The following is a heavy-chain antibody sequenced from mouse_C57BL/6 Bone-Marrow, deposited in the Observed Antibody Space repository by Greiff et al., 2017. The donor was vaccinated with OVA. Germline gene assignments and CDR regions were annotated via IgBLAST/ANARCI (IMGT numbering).Heavy chain of an antibody. Sequence: QVQLQQSGAELVRPGTSVKMSCKASGYTFTNYWIGWAKQRPGHGLEWIGDIYPGGGYTNYNEKFKGKATLTADKSSSTAYMQFSSLTSEDSAIYYCARYSNYGFDYWGQGTTLTGSS. CDR3: ARYSNYGFDY. CDR1: GYTFTNYW. D-gene: IGHD2-5*01. V-gene: IGHV1-63*01. J-gene: IGHJ2*01. CDR2: IYPGGGYT.